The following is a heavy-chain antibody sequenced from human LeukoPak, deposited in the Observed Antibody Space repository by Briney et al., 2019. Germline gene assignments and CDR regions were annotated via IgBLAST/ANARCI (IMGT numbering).Heavy chain of an antibody. CDR3: TADLRYLTTWV. CDR2: ISGSGSYT. V-gene: IGHV3-23*01. Sequence: GGSLRLSCAASGFTVSDYSMSWVRQAPGKGLEWVSAISGSGSYTDYADSVKGRFTISKDNSKNTLYMRMSSLKTEDTAVYYCTADLRYLTTWVWGQGTQVTVSS. J-gene: IGHJ4*02. CDR1: GFTVSDYS. D-gene: IGHD1-14*01.